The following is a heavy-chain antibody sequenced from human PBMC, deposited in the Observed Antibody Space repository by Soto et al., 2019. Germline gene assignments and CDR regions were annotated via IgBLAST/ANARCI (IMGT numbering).Heavy chain of an antibody. Sequence: LRLSCAASGFTFSSYAMSWVRQAPGKGLEWVSAISGSGGSTYYADSVKGRFTISRDNSKNTLYLQMNSLRAEDTAVYYCAKCPPGEARNDYYYMDVWGKGTTVTVSS. CDR2: ISGSGGST. V-gene: IGHV3-23*01. D-gene: IGHD6-6*01. CDR3: AKCPPGEARNDYYYMDV. J-gene: IGHJ6*03. CDR1: GFTFSSYA.